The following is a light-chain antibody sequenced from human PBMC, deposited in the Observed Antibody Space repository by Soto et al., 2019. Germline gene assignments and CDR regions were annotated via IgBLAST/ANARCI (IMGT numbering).Light chain of an antibody. CDR1: SSDVGGYNY. V-gene: IGLV2-14*01. CDR2: EVS. Sequence: QSVLTQPASVSGSPGQSITISCTGTSSDVGGYNYVSWYQQHPGKAPNLMIYEVSNRPSGLSNRFSGSKSGNTASLTISGLQAEDEADYYCSSYKSSSTYVFGTGAKGTVL. CDR3: SSYKSSSTYV. J-gene: IGLJ1*01.